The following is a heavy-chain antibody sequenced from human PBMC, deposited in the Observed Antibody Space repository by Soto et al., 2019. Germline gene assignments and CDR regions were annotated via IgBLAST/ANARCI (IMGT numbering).Heavy chain of an antibody. V-gene: IGHV3-15*01. D-gene: IGHD2-21*01. Sequence: GGSLRLSCAASGFTFSNAWMSWVRQAPGKGLEWVGRIKSKTDGGTTDYAAPVKGRFTISSDDSKNTLYLQMNSLKTEYTAVYYCTLGDWSSEYFQHWGQGTLVTFSS. CDR3: TLGDWSSEYFQH. CDR2: IKSKTDGGTT. CDR1: GFTFSNAW. J-gene: IGHJ1*01.